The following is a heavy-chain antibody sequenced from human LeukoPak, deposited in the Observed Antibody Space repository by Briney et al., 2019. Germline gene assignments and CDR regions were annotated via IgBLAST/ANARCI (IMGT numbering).Heavy chain of an antibody. CDR3: AKGSLYCSGGSCYFDY. CDR2: ISWNSGSI. J-gene: IGHJ4*02. V-gene: IGHV3-9*01. Sequence: PGRSLRLSCAASGFTFDDYAMHWVRQAAGKGLEWVSVISWNSGSIGYADSVKGRFTISRDNAKNSLYLQMNSLRAEDTALYYCAKGSLYCSGGSCYFDYWGQGTLVTVSS. CDR1: GFTFDDYA. D-gene: IGHD2-15*01.